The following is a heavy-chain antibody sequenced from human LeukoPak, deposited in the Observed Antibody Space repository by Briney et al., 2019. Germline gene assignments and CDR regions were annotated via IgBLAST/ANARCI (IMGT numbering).Heavy chain of an antibody. J-gene: IGHJ5*01. V-gene: IGHV3-30*02. CDR1: GFTFNTCS. Sequence: GGSLRLSCAESGFTFNTCSMHWVRQAPGKGLEWVAFIRYDGGDQYYVDPVKGRFTISRDNSKNMVYLQMNILRVEDTAFYYCAKDARVYTSTPDNWFDSWGQGTLVTVSS. CDR2: IRYDGGDQ. CDR3: AKDARVYTSTPDNWFDS. D-gene: IGHD6-13*01.